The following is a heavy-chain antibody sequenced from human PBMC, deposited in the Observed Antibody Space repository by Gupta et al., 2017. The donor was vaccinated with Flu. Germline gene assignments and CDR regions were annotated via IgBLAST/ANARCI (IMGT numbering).Heavy chain of an antibody. CDR3: ARTVKPLVRGINSPSHRWFDP. Sequence: QVQLHQWGAGLFKPSETLSLTCTVSGGSLSSDFWSCIHKPTGKCLEWIEEINQGGSTTYNPSLDSRGTSSVDSSKNEFSLKLTSVTAADTAVYFCARTVKPLVRGINSPSHRWFDPWCRGILVTVSS. D-gene: IGHD3-10*01. J-gene: IGHJ5*02. V-gene: IGHV4-34*01. CDR2: INQGGST. CDR1: GGSLSSDF.